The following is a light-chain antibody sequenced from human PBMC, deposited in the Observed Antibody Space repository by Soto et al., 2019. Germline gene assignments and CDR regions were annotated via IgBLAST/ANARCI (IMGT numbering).Light chain of an antibody. CDR1: GSDVGGYNY. Sequence: QSALTQPRSVSGSPGQSVTISCTGTGSDVGGYNYVSWYLQHPGKAPKLIIYDVTKRPSGVPDRFSGSKSGNAASLTISGLQAEDEADYYCCSYAGDYTVIFGGGTKLTVL. J-gene: IGLJ2*01. V-gene: IGLV2-11*01. CDR2: DVT. CDR3: CSYAGDYTVI.